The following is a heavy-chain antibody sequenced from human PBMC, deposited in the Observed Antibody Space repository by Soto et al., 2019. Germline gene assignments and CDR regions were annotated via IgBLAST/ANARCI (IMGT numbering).Heavy chain of an antibody. CDR2: IIPIFGTA. D-gene: IGHD2-8*01. Sequence: QVQLVQSGAEVKKPGSSVKVSCKASGGTFSSYAISWVRQAPGQGLEWMGGIIPIFGTATYAQKLQGRVTITADESTSTAYMELSSLRSEDTAVYYCARGSPDCTTGVCPHPHAYYYYGMDVWGQGTTVTVSS. V-gene: IGHV1-69*01. CDR3: ARGSPDCTTGVCPHPHAYYYYGMDV. J-gene: IGHJ6*02. CDR1: GGTFSSYA.